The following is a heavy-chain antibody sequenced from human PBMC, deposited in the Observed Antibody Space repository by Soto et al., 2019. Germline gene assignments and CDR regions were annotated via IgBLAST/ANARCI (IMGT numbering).Heavy chain of an antibody. CDR3: ARVGCSVGSCYGFGGMDF. CDR2: ISSSSSYI. CDR1: GFTFSSYS. J-gene: IGHJ6*02. Sequence: EVQLVESGGGLVKPGGSLRLSCAASGFTFSSYSMNWVRQAPGKGLEWVSSISSSSSYIYYADSVKGRFTISRDNAKNSQYLQMNSLRAEDTAVYYCARVGCSVGSCYGFGGMDFWGQGTTVTGAS. V-gene: IGHV3-21*01. D-gene: IGHD2-15*01.